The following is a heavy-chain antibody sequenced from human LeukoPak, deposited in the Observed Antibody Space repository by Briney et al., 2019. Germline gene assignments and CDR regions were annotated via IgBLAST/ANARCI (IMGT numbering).Heavy chain of an antibody. Sequence: SETLSLTCAVYGGSFSGYYWSWIRQPPGKGLEWIGEINHSGSTNYNPSLKSRVTISVDTSKNQFSLKLSSVTAADTAVYYCARGSDIVVVPAANDYWGQGTLVTVSS. CDR3: ARGSDIVVVPAANDY. D-gene: IGHD2-2*01. V-gene: IGHV4-34*01. CDR1: GGSFSGYY. J-gene: IGHJ4*02. CDR2: INHSGST.